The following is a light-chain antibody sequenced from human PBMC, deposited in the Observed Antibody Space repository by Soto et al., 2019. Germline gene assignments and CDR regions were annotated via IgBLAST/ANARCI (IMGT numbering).Light chain of an antibody. CDR1: SSDVGSYNL. CDR2: EGS. V-gene: IGLV2-23*01. J-gene: IGLJ2*01. Sequence: QSALTQPASVSGSPGQSITISCTGTSSDVGSYNLVSWYQQHPGKAPKLMIYEGSKRPSGVSNRFSGSKSGNTASLTISGLQAEDEADHYCCSYAGSLVFGGGTQLTVL. CDR3: CSYAGSLV.